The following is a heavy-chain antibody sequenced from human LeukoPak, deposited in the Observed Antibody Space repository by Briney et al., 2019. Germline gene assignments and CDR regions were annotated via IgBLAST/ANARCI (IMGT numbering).Heavy chain of an antibody. CDR3: ARDRGGLAAAAPGDY. J-gene: IGHJ4*02. D-gene: IGHD6-13*01. Sequence: ASVKVSCKASGYTFTGYYMHWVRQAPGQGLEWMGWINPHSGGTNYAQKFQGRVTMTRDTSISTAYMELSRLRSDDTAVYYCARDRGGLAAAAPGDYWGQGTLVTVSS. V-gene: IGHV1-2*02. CDR2: INPHSGGT. CDR1: GYTFTGYY.